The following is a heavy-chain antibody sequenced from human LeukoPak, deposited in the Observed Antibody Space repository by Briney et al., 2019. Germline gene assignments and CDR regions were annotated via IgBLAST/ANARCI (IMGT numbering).Heavy chain of an antibody. CDR2: IYYSGST. J-gene: IGHJ6*03. V-gene: IGHV4-59*01. CDR1: GGSISSYY. D-gene: IGHD3-16*01. Sequence: SETLSLTCTVSGGSISSYYWSWIRQPPGKGLEWVGYIYYSGSTNYNPSLKSRVTISVDTSKNQFSLKLSSVTAADTAVYYCARALGYYYYMDVWGKGTTVTISS. CDR3: ARALGYYYYMDV.